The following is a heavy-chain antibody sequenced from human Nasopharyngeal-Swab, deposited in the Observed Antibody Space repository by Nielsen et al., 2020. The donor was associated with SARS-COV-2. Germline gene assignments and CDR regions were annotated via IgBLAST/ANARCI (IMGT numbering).Heavy chain of an antibody. D-gene: IGHD5-18*01. CDR2: IYYTGSS. J-gene: IGHJ4*02. V-gene: IGHV4-61*01. CDR3: ARDKYSYGAYQIDY. Sequence: SETLSLTCTVSGGSVSSCSYYWIWIRQPPGKGLEWIGYIYYTGSSNYNDSLKIPVTISADTSKNQFSLKLSSVTATDTAVYYCARDKYSYGAYQIDYWGQGTLVTVSS. CDR1: GGSVSSCSYY.